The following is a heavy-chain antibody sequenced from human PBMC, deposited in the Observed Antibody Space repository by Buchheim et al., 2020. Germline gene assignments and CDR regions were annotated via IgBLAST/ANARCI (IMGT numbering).Heavy chain of an antibody. J-gene: IGHJ4*02. CDR2: ISGSGGTT. V-gene: IGHV3-23*01. D-gene: IGHD2/OR15-2a*01. CDR3: AKARGTGYYYLYFDS. CDR1: GFTFSTYA. Sequence: EVQLLGSGGGLGQPGGSLRLSCAASGFTFSTYAMSWVRQAPGKGLEWVSSISGSGGTTFYADSVEGRFTISRDNSKNTLYLQMNSLRAEDTAVYYCAKARGTGYYYLYFDSWGQGT.